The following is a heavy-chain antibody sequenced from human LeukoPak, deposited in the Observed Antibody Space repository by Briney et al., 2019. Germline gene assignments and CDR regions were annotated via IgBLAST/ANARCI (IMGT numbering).Heavy chain of an antibody. V-gene: IGHV4-59*01. J-gene: IGHJ5*02. CDR1: GGSISSYY. Sequence: SETLSLTCTVSGGSISSYYWSWIRQPPGKGLEWIGYIYYSGSTNYNPSLKSRVTISVDTSKNQFSLKLSSVTAADTAVYYCASSSVISITIFGVVITWGQGTLVTVSS. CDR2: IYYSGST. CDR3: ASSSVISITIFGVVIT. D-gene: IGHD3-3*01.